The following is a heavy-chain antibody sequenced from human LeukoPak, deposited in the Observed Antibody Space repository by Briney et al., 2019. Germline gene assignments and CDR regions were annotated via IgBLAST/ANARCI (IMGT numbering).Heavy chain of an antibody. CDR3: ARDLYSSSWYGEGEGYFQH. V-gene: IGHV1-24*01. CDR2: FDPEDGET. J-gene: IGHJ1*01. Sequence: ASVKVSCKVSGYTLTELSMHWVRQAPGKGLEWMGGFDPEDGETIYAQKFQGRVTITTDTSTSTACMELRSLRSDDTAVYYCARDLYSSSWYGEGEGYFQHWGQGTLVTVSS. D-gene: IGHD6-13*01. CDR1: GYTLTELS.